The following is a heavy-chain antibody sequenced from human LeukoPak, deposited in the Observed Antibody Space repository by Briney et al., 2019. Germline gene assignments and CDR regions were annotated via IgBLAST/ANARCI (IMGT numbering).Heavy chain of an antibody. CDR1: RGSVITYS. Sequence: SETLSLTCTVSRGSVITYSWSWIRQPAGEGLEWIGRFYTNGSTNYNPSLTTRVTLSIDKSKNHFSLKLSSVTAADTAVYYCARELTLTTAFDIWGQGTVVTVSS. V-gene: IGHV4-4*07. CDR3: ARELTLTTAFDI. D-gene: IGHD1/OR15-1a*01. CDR2: FYTNGST. J-gene: IGHJ3*02.